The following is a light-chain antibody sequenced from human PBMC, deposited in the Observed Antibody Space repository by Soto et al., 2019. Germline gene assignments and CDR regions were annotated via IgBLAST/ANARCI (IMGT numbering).Light chain of an antibody. J-gene: IGKJ2*01. CDR2: AAS. CDR1: QSVSSSY. Sequence: EIVLTQSPGTLSLSPGERATLSCRASQSVSSSYLAWYQQKPGQAPRLLIYAASSRATGIPDRFSGGGSGTDFTLTISRLEPEDFAVYYCQQYGSSPYTFGQGTKLEIK. V-gene: IGKV3-20*01. CDR3: QQYGSSPYT.